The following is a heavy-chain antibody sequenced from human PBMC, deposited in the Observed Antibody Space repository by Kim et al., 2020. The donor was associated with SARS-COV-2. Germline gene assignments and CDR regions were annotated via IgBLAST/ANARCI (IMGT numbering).Heavy chain of an antibody. CDR2: ST. D-gene: IGHD6-19*01. CDR3: ASHSSGWFY. J-gene: IGHJ4*02. V-gene: IGHV4-34*01. Sequence: STNDNPALKSRVTISVDTSKNQFSLKRSSVTAADTAVYYCASHSSGWFYWGQGTLVTVSS.